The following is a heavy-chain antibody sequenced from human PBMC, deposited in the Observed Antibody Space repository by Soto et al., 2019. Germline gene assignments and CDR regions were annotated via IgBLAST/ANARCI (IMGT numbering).Heavy chain of an antibody. D-gene: IGHD7-27*01. CDR3: ARGWGGYFQH. Sequence: QVQLQESGPGLVKPSETLSLTCTVSGGSISSYYWSWIRQPPGKGLEWIGYIYYSGSTNYNPSLKSRVTISVDTSKNQFSLKLSSVTAADTAVHYCARGWGGYFQHWGQGTLVTVSS. J-gene: IGHJ1*01. V-gene: IGHV4-59*01. CDR1: GGSISSYY. CDR2: IYYSGST.